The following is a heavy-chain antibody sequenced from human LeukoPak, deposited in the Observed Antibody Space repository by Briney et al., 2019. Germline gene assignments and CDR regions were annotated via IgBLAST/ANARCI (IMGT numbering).Heavy chain of an antibody. CDR1: GFTFSTYA. Sequence: GRSLRLSCVPSGFTFSTYAMYWVRQAPGKGLEWVAVIGYDGSNNHYAESVKGRFTISRDDSENTLDLQMNSLRTEDTAVYYCARGGITIFGVATYLDVWGKGTTVIVSS. V-gene: IGHV3-33*07. D-gene: IGHD3-3*01. CDR3: ARGGITIFGVATYLDV. CDR2: IGYDGSNN. J-gene: IGHJ6*03.